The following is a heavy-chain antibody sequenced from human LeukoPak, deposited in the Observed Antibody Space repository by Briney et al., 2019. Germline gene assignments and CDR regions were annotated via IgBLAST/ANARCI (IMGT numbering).Heavy chain of an antibody. CDR1: GYRFTDFG. V-gene: IGHV1-18*01. J-gene: IGHJ3*02. CDR2: SSTGNRDP. Sequence: ASVKVSCKAGGYRFTDFGISWLRQAPGQGLEWVGWSSTGNRDPEYAQKFKGRVTVSTDTSTTTAYMELRSLRLDDTALYFCSRDWGTAGDISDIWGQGTMITVSS. D-gene: IGHD1-1*01. CDR3: SRDWGTAGDISDI.